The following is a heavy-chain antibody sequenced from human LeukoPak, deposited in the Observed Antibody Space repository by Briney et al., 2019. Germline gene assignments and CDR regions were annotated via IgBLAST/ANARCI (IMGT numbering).Heavy chain of an antibody. J-gene: IGHJ4*02. V-gene: IGHV1-8*03. CDR2: MNPNSGNT. CDR1: GYTFTSYG. D-gene: IGHD1-26*01. Sequence: ASVKVSCKASGYTFTSYGISWVRQATGQGLEWMGWMNPNSGNTGYAQKFQGRVTITRDTSITTAYMELTSLISEDTAVYYCARRSHSGSYYVAFGDWGQGTPVTVSS. CDR3: ARRSHSGSYYVAFGD.